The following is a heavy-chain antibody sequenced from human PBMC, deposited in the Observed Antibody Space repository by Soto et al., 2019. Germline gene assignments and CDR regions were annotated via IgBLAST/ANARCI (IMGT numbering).Heavy chain of an antibody. J-gene: IGHJ6*02. Sequence: QVQLVQSGAEVKKPGASLKVSCKASGYIFTTYIITWVRQAPGQVLEWMGWIRAYNGDTTYPHKVQGRVTMTMETSTSTAYMELRSLRSDDTAVYYCARIAAESDFAMDVWGQGTTVTVSS. CDR2: IRAYNGDT. CDR3: ARIAAESDFAMDV. CDR1: GYIFTTYI. V-gene: IGHV1-18*01. D-gene: IGHD6-25*01.